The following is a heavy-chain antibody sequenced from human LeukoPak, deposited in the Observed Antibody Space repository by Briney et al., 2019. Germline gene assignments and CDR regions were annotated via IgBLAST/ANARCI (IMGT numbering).Heavy chain of an antibody. CDR3: ARDAGTVVTGEAFDI. D-gene: IGHD4-23*01. V-gene: IGHV3-21*01. J-gene: IGHJ3*02. CDR1: EFTFRNYS. CDR2: ISSSSSYI. Sequence: GGSLRLSCVASEFTFRNYSMNWVRQAPGKGLEWVSSISSSSSYIYYADSVKGRFTISRDNAKNSLYLQMNSLRAEDTAVYYCARDAGTVVTGEAFDIWGQGTMVTVSS.